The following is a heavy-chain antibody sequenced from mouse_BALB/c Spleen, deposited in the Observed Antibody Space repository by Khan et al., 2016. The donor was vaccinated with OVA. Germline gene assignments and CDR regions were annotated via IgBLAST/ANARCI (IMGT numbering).Heavy chain of an antibody. J-gene: IGHJ3*01. CDR3: TRSGYGSFAY. CDR1: GYTFSSYY. D-gene: IGHD2-2*01. CDR2: INPNNGGS. Sequence: VQLVESVAELVKTGASVKLSCKASGYTFSSYYLYWVKQRPGQGLEWIGEINPNNGGSNSNEKFKSKATLTVDKSSYTAYMQLSSLTSEDSAVYYCTRSGYGSFAYWGQGTLVTVSA. V-gene: IGHV1S81*02.